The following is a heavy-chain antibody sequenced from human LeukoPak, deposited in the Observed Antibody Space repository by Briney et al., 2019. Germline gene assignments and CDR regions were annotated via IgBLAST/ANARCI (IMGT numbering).Heavy chain of an antibody. D-gene: IGHD2-2*01. CDR1: GFTVSSNY. Sequence: QSGGSLRLSCAASGFTVSSNYMSWVRQAPGKGLEWVADINQDGSAKVYVDSVKGRFTISRDNAESSLYLQMNSLRAEDTAVYYCARDPGPNIPAWGAFDIWGQGTMVTVSS. V-gene: IGHV3-7*01. CDR2: INQDGSAK. CDR3: ARDPGPNIPAWGAFDI. J-gene: IGHJ3*02.